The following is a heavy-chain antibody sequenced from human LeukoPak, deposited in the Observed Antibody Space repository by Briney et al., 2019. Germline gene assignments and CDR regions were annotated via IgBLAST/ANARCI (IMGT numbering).Heavy chain of an antibody. Sequence: GGSLRLSCAASGFTFSTYDMNWVRQAPGKGLEWVSSISSGSNYIYYADSVKGRFTISRDNAKNSMYLQMNSLRAEDTAVYFCARKDGYFDLWGRGTLVTVSS. CDR3: ARKDGYFDL. CDR2: ISSGSNYI. J-gene: IGHJ2*01. CDR1: GFTFSTYD. V-gene: IGHV3-21*04.